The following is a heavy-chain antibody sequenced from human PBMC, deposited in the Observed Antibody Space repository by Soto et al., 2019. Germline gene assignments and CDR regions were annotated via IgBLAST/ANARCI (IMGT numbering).Heavy chain of an antibody. Sequence: SLRVSCAVVEGTCGDFWLHWVRQAPGEGLVWVARINNDGSDTSYADSVKGRFTMSRDNAKNMVYLQMNSLGVEDTAVYYCGSVFEYWGQGTQVTVSS. CDR1: EGTCGDFW. V-gene: IGHV3-74*01. CDR3: GSVFEY. J-gene: IGHJ4*02. CDR2: INNDGSDT.